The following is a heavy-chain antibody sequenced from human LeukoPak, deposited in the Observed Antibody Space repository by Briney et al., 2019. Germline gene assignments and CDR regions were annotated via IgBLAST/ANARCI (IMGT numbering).Heavy chain of an antibody. Sequence: PGGSLRLSCAASGFTFSSYGMHWVRQAPGKGLEWVAVISYDGSNKYYADSVKGRFTISRDNSKNTLYLQMNSLRAEDTAVYYCAKDAVLRYFDWLPSTISWGQGTLVTVSS. CDR2: ISYDGSNK. V-gene: IGHV3-30*18. D-gene: IGHD3-9*01. J-gene: IGHJ4*02. CDR1: GFTFSSYG. CDR3: AKDAVLRYFDWLPSTIS.